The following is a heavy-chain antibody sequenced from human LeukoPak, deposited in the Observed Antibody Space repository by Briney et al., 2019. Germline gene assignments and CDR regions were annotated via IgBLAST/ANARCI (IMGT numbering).Heavy chain of an antibody. V-gene: IGHV3-23*01. J-gene: IGHJ4*02. CDR2: ISGSGGSP. Sequence: GGSLRLSCAASGFTFSSYAMSWVRQAPGKGLEWVSAISGSGGSPYYADSVKGRFTISRDNSKNTLYLQMNSLRAEDTAVYYCAKNRGIAVAASFDYWGQGTLVTVSS. CDR1: GFTFSSYA. CDR3: AKNRGIAVAASFDY. D-gene: IGHD6-19*01.